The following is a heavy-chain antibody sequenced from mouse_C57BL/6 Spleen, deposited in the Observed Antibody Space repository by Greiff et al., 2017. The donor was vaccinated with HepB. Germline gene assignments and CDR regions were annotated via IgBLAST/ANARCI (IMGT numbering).Heavy chain of an antibody. CDR3: ARRNDGLDY. V-gene: IGHV1-18*01. D-gene: IGHD2-3*01. CDR1: GYTFTDYN. CDR2: INPNNGGT. Sequence: LKVSGPELVKPGASVKIPCKASGYTFTDYNMDWVKQSHGKSLEWIGDINPNNGGTIYNQKFKGKATLTVDKSSSTAYMELRSLTSEDTAVYYCARRNDGLDYWGQGTTLTVSS. J-gene: IGHJ2*01.